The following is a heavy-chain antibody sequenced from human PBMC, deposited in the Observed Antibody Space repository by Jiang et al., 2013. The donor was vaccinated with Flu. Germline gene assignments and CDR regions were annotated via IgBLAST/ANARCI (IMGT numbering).Heavy chain of an antibody. CDR3: ARESRPGFYYGSGSYYKGAFDY. Sequence: GSLRLSCAASGFTFSDYYMSWIRQAPGKGLEWVSYISSSGSTIYYADSVKGRFTISRDNAKNSLYLQMNSLRAEDTAVYYCARESRPGFYYGSGSYYKGAFDYWGQGTLVTVSS. J-gene: IGHJ4*02. D-gene: IGHD3-10*01. V-gene: IGHV3-11*01. CDR2: ISSSGSTI. CDR1: GFTFSDYY.